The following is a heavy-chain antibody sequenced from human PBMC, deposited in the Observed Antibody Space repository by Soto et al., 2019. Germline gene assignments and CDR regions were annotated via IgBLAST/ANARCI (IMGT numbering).Heavy chain of an antibody. V-gene: IGHV3-13*01. CDR3: ARGPTEYCSGGSCYRDGAFDI. D-gene: IGHD2-15*01. CDR2: IGTAGDT. CDR1: GFTFSSYD. Sequence: EVQLVESGGGLVQPGGSLRLSCAASGFTFSSYDMHWVRQATGKGLEWVSAIGTAGDTYYPGSVKGRFTISRENAKNSLYLQMNSLRAGDTAVYYSARGPTEYCSGGSCYRDGAFDIWGQGTMVTVSS. J-gene: IGHJ3*02.